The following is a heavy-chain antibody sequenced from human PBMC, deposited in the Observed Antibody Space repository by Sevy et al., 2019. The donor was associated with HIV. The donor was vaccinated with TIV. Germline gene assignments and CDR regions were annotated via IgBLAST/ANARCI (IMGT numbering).Heavy chain of an antibody. J-gene: IGHJ5*02. CDR2: ISISGADK. D-gene: IGHD2-8*02. V-gene: IGHV3-23*01. CDR3: AKALVETEDKNEFDP. Sequence: GGSLRLSCAASGFTLSSYAMSWVRQAPGKGLEWVSSISISGADKYYAHSVKGRFTISRDNSQNRLYLQMNSLRAEDTALYYCAKALVETEDKNEFDPWGQGTLVTVSS. CDR1: GFTLSSYA.